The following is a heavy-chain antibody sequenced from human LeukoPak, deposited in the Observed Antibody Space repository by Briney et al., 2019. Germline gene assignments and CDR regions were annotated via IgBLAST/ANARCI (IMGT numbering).Heavy chain of an antibody. J-gene: IGHJ5*02. CDR2: INHSGST. CDR1: GGSFSGYY. Sequence: PSETLSLTCAVYGGSFSGYYWSWIRQPPGKGLEWIGEINHSGSTNYNPSLKSRVTISVDKSKNQFSLKLSSVTAADTAVYYCARDEGGWFDPWGQGTLVTVSS. D-gene: IGHD3-16*01. V-gene: IGHV4-34*01. CDR3: ARDEGGWFDP.